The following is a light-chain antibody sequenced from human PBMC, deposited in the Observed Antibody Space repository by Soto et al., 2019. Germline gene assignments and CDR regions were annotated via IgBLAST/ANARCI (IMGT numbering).Light chain of an antibody. V-gene: IGKV4-1*01. CDR3: QQYYSTPLT. CDR1: QSVLYSYNNKNY. CDR2: WAS. Sequence: DSVMTQSPDSLAVSLGERATINCKARQSVLYSYNNKNYLAWCQQKPGQPPKLLIYWASTRESGVPDRFSGSGSGTDFTLTISSLQAEDVAVYYCQQYYSTPLTFGGGTKVDIK. J-gene: IGKJ4*01.